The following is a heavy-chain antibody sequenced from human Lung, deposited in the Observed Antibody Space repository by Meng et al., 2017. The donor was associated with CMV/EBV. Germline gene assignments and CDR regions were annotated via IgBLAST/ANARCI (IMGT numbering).Heavy chain of an antibody. CDR1: GCTFSSYT. J-gene: IGHJ4*02. V-gene: IGHV1-69*04. D-gene: IGHD2-2*01. CDR3: AREAPACSSTSCHFHY. CDR2: INPILGIA. Sequence: SVXVSXKASGCTFSSYTISWVRQAPGQGLEWMGMINPILGIANYAQKFQGRVTITADKSTSTAYMELSSLRSENTAVYYCAREAPACSSTSCHFHYWCQGTLVTVSS.